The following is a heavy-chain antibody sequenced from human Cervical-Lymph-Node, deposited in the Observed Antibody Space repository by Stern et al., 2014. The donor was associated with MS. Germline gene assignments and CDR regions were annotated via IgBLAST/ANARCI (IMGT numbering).Heavy chain of an antibody. CDR2: IIPVFGST. Sequence: QMQLVQSGAEVKKPGSSVRVSCKASEDTFNYYDISWVRQAPGQGLEWLGGIIPVFGSTKYTQKFQDSLPITADKSTTTAYMELRSLRSEDTAMYYCARDQGDYGSGSDYSWFDPWGQGTLVTVSS. CDR3: ARDQGDYGSGSDYSWFDP. J-gene: IGHJ5*02. CDR1: EDTFNYYD. D-gene: IGHD3-10*01. V-gene: IGHV1-69*06.